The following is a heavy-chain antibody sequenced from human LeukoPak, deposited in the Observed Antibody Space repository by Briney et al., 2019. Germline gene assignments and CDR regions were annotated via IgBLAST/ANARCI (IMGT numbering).Heavy chain of an antibody. CDR3: AKAEGYDVLTGLDY. CDR1: GFTLSSLS. V-gene: IGHV3-23*01. D-gene: IGHD3-9*01. J-gene: IGHJ4*02. Sequence: GGSLRLSWATPGFTLSSLSMSWVRQAPGKGLEWVSGIGASGGSTYYADSVKGRFTISRDNSKNTLYLQMNSLRTEDTAVYYCAKAEGYDVLTGLDYWGQGTLVTVSS. CDR2: IGASGGST.